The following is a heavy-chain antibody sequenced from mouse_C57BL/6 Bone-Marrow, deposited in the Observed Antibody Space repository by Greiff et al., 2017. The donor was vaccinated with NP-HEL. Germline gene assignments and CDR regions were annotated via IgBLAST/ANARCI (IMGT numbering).Heavy chain of an antibody. J-gene: IGHJ1*03. CDR2: INPNNGGT. CDR1: GYTFTDYY. Sequence: EVQLQQSGPELVKPGASVKISCKASGYTFTDYYMNWEKQSHGKSLEWIGDINPNNGGTSYNQKFKGKATLTVDKSSSTAYMELRSLTSEDSAVYYCLTVVDWYFDVWGTGTTVTVSS. V-gene: IGHV1-26*01. D-gene: IGHD1-1*01. CDR3: LTVVDWYFDV.